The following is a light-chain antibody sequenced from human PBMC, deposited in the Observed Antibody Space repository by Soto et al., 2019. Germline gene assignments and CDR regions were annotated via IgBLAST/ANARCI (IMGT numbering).Light chain of an antibody. CDR1: SSNIGSNY. Sequence: QSVLTQPPSASGTPGQRVTISCSGSSSNIGSNYVYWYQQLPGTAPKLLIYRNNQRPSGVPDRFSGSKSGTSASLAISGFRSEDEADYYCAAWDDSLSAVFGGGTQLTVL. J-gene: IGLJ2*01. CDR3: AAWDDSLSAV. V-gene: IGLV1-47*01. CDR2: RNN.